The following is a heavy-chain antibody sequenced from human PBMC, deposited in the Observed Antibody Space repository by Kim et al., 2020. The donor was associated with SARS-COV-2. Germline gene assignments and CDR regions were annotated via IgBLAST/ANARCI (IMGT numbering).Heavy chain of an antibody. J-gene: IGHJ4*02. D-gene: IGHD2-15*01. CDR3: ARDRTRLLKMRDFDY. CDR1: GFTFSSYS. V-gene: IGHV3-21*01. Sequence: GGSLRLSCAASGFTFSSYSMNWVRQAPGKGLEWVSSISSSSSYIYYADSVKGRFTISRDNAKNSLYLQMNSLRAEDTAVYYCARDRTRLLKMRDFDYWGQGTLVTVSS. CDR2: ISSSSSYI.